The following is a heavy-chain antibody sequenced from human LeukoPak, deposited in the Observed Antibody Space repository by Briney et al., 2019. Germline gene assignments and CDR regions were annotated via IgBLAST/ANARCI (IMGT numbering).Heavy chain of an antibody. CDR2: IRNDASNR. V-gene: IGHV3-30*02. D-gene: IGHD1-26*01. CDR1: GFTFSSYG. Sequence: GDSLRLSCTTSGFTFSSYGMHWVRQAPGKGLEFVAFIRNDASNRYYADSLKGRFTISRDNSKNTLYLQMDNLRAEDTAVYYCAKDQSGPYSDGSDYWGQGTLVIVS. CDR3: AKDQSGPYSDGSDY. J-gene: IGHJ4*02.